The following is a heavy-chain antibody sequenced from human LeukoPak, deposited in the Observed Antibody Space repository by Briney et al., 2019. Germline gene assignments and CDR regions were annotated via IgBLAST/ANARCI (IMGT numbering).Heavy chain of an antibody. CDR1: GASISNYY. J-gene: IGHJ6*03. CDR3: ARTRSYYMDV. CDR2: MYSTGST. V-gene: IGHV4-4*07. D-gene: IGHD6-19*01. Sequence: PSETLSLTCTVSGASISNYYWTWIRQPAGKGLEWIGRMYSTGSTIYNPSLKSRVTMSVETSKNQFSLTLSSVTAADTAVYYCARTRSYYMDVWAKGTTVTVSS.